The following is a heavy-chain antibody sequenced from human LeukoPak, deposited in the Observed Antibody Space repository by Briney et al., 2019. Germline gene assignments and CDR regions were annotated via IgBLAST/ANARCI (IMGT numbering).Heavy chain of an antibody. CDR3: ARAWDYGGKSYAFDI. CDR2: IYSGGST. J-gene: IGHJ3*02. Sequence: GGSLRLSCAASGFTVSSNYMSWVRPAPGKGLEWVSVIYSGGSTYYADSVKGRFTISRDNSKNTLHLQMNSLRAEDTAEYYCARAWDYGGKSYAFDIWGQGIMVTVSS. CDR1: GFTVSSNY. V-gene: IGHV3-66*01. D-gene: IGHD4-23*01.